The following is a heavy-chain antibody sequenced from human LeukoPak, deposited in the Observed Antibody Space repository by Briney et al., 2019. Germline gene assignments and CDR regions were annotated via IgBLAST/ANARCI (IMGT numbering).Heavy chain of an antibody. CDR2: IYHSGST. CDR3: ARGRGSANWFDP. D-gene: IGHD3-10*01. J-gene: IGHJ5*02. Sequence: SETLSLTCAVSGGSISSGGYSWSWIRQPPGKGLEWIGYIYHSGSTYSNPSPKSRVTISVDRSKNQFSLKLSSVTAADTAVYYCARGRGSANWFDPWGQGTLVTVS. V-gene: IGHV4-30-2*01. CDR1: GGSISSGGYS.